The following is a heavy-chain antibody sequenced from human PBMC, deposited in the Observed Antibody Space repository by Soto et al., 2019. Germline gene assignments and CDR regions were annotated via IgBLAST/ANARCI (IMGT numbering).Heavy chain of an antibody. CDR2: ISAYNGNT. CDR3: ARSFAVTSMGDYYYYGMDV. CDR1: GYTFTSYG. J-gene: IGHJ6*02. V-gene: IGHV1-18*01. D-gene: IGHD4-17*01. Sequence: QVQLVQSGAEVKKPGASVKVSCKASGYTFTSYGISWVRQAPGQGLEWMGWISAYNGNTNYAQKLQGRVTMTTDTSTSTDYMELRSLRSDDTAVYYCARSFAVTSMGDYYYYGMDVWGQGTTVTVSS.